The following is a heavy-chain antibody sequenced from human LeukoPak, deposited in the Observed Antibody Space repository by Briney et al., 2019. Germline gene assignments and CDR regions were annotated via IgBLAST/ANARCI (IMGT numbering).Heavy chain of an antibody. CDR2: IRYDGSNK. V-gene: IGHV3-30*02. CDR3: AKGTGTSGYYYMFDY. J-gene: IGHJ4*02. D-gene: IGHD3-22*01. CDR1: GFTFSSYG. Sequence: GGCLRLSCAASGFTFSSYGMHWVRQAPGKGLEWVAFIRYDGSNKYYADSVKGRFTISRDNSKNTLYLQMNSLRAEDTAVYYCAKGTGTSGYYYMFDYWGQGTLVTVSS.